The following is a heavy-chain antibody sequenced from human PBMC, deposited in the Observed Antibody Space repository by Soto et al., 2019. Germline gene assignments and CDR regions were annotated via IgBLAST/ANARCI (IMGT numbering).Heavy chain of an antibody. J-gene: IGHJ4*02. CDR3: ARDGFDY. CDR1: GYSFSTYG. Sequence: QVHFVQSGGEVKKSGASVKVSCTASGYSFSTYGITWVRQVPGQGLEWMGWISVYSGNTVYAQKFEARLTLTTDTSSNTAYMELRSLRSDDTAVYYCARDGFDYWGQGTLVTVSS. CDR2: ISVYSGNT. V-gene: IGHV1-18*01.